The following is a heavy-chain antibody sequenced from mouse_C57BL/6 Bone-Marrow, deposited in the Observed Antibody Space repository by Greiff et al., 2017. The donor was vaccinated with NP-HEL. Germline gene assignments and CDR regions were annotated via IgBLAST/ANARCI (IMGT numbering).Heavy chain of an antibody. D-gene: IGHD2-1*01. J-gene: IGHJ3*01. CDR3: ARGNCRFAY. V-gene: IGHV1-82*01. CDR1: GYAFSSSW. CDR2: IYPGDGDT. Sequence: VQRVESGPELVKPGASVKISCKASGYAFSSSWMNWVKQRPGKGLEWIGRIYPGDGDTNYNGKFKGKATLTADKSSSTAYMQLSSLTSEDSAVYFCARGNCRFAYWGQGTLVTVSA.